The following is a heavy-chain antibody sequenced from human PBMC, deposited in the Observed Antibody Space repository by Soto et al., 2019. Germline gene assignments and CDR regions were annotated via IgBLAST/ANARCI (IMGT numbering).Heavy chain of an antibody. CDR3: ARDKVPQNEYCGGDCYSPDAFDI. V-gene: IGHV3-66*01. CDR1: GFTVSSNY. CDR2: IYSGGST. Sequence: GGSLRLSCAASGFTVSSNYMSWVRQAPGKGLEWVSVIYSGGSTYYADSVKGRFTISRDNSKNTLYLQMNSLRAEDTAVYYCARDKVPQNEYCGGDCYSPDAFDIWGQGTMVTVSS. J-gene: IGHJ3*02. D-gene: IGHD2-21*01.